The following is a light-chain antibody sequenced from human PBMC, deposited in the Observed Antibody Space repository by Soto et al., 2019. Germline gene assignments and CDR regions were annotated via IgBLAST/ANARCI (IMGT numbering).Light chain of an antibody. Sequence: DIQMTQSPSSLSASIGDRVTITCRASQDIRDDLGWYQQKPGKAPKRLIFGASSLQSGVPPRFSGSGSGTEFSLTISSLQPEDFATYYCLQHTTFPWTFGQGTKVEVK. CDR3: LQHTTFPWT. CDR1: QDIRDD. CDR2: GAS. J-gene: IGKJ1*01. V-gene: IGKV1-17*01.